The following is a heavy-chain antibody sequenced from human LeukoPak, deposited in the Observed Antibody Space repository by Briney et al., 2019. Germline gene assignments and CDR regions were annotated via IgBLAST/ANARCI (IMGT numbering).Heavy chain of an antibody. V-gene: IGHV3-74*01. Sequence: PGGSLRLSCAASGFTFSSYWMHWVRQAPGKGLVWVSRINSDGSSTSYADSVKGRFTISRDNAKNTLYLQMNSLRAEDTAVYYCARDVLIAADGVIRLDAFDIWGQGTVVTVSS. CDR1: GFTFSSYW. CDR2: INSDGSST. CDR3: ARDVLIAADGVIRLDAFDI. J-gene: IGHJ3*02. D-gene: IGHD6-13*01.